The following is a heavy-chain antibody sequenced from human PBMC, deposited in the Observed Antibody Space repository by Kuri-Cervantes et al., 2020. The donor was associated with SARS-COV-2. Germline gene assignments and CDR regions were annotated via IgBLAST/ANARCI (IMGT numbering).Heavy chain of an antibody. D-gene: IGHD3-10*01. V-gene: IGHV3-15*01. CDR2: IKSKTDGGTT. Sequence: GGSLRLSCAASGFTFSNAWMSWVRQAPGKGLEWVGRIKSKTDGGTTDYAAPVKGRFTISRDDSKNTLYLQMNSLRAEDTAVYYCAKGLSGVRSPFSFDYWGQGTLVTVSS. CDR3: AKGLSGVRSPFSFDY. J-gene: IGHJ4*02. CDR1: GFTFSNAW.